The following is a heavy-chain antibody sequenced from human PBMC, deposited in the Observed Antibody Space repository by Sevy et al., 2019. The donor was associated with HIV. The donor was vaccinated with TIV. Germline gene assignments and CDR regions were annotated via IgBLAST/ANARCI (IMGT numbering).Heavy chain of an antibody. CDR2: STDNGAKT. V-gene: IGHV3-23*01. CDR1: GFSFYTYA. CDR3: AKTEYTSGWFY. D-gene: IGHD6-19*01. Sequence: GGSLRLSCPTSGFSFYTYAMTWVRQAPGKGLEWVASSTDNGAKTFYADSVKGRFTISRDNSQSTLFLHMNSLRGDDTAVYFCAKTEYTSGWFYWGQGTLVTVSS. J-gene: IGHJ4*02.